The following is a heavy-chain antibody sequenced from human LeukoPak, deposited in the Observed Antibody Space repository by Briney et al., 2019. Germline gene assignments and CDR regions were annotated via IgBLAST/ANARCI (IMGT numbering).Heavy chain of an antibody. CDR3: AKGGNGYVRGHFDS. Sequence: TGGSLRLSCAASGFTFSTYVLSWVRQAPGKGLEWVSAISPGGDRTYYPDSVRGRFTISRDNSKNTLYLQMNSLKADDTAVYFCAKGGNGYVRGHFDSWGQGTLVTVSS. CDR2: ISPGGDRT. CDR1: GFTFSTYV. V-gene: IGHV3-23*01. J-gene: IGHJ4*02. D-gene: IGHD5-18*01.